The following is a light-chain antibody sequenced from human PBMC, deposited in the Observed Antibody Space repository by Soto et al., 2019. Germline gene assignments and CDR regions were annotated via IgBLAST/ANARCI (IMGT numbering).Light chain of an antibody. V-gene: IGKV3-20*01. CDR3: QQYGSSPFT. Sequence: ESVLTQSPGTLSMSPGERATLSCRASQSVSSSYSAWYQQKPGQAPRLLIYGASRMATGIPDRFSGSGSGTDFTLTISRLEPEDFAVYYCQQYGSSPFTFGPGNKVDIK. CDR1: QSVSSSY. CDR2: GAS. J-gene: IGKJ3*01.